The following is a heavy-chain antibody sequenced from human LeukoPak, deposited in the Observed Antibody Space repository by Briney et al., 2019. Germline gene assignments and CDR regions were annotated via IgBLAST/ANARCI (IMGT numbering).Heavy chain of an antibody. J-gene: IGHJ6*03. CDR3: AGGDPFNFYMDV. V-gene: IGHV1-69*05. Sequence: SVKVSCKASGGTFSGHAISWVRQAPGQGLEWMGGTIPIFGATNYTQRFQGRITITTDESTTTAYMELASLRSEDTAVYFCAGGDPFNFYMDVWGKGTSVTVFS. CDR1: GGTFSGHA. D-gene: IGHD4-17*01. CDR2: TIPIFGAT.